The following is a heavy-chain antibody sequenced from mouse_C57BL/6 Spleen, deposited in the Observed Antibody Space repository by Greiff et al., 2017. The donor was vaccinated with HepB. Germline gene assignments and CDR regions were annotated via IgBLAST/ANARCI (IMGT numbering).Heavy chain of an antibody. D-gene: IGHD4-1*01. CDR1: GYSITSGYY. Sequence: EVKLQESGPGLVKPSQSLSLTCSVTGYSITSGYYWNWIRQFPGNKLEWMGYISYDGSNNYNPSLKNRISITRDTSKNQFFLKLNSVTTEDTATYYCARADWDWYAMDYWGQGTSVTVSS. CDR3: ARADWDWYAMDY. J-gene: IGHJ4*01. V-gene: IGHV3-6*01. CDR2: ISYDGSN.